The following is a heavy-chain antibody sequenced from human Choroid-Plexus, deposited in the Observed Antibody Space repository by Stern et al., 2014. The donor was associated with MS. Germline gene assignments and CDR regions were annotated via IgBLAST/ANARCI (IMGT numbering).Heavy chain of an antibody. J-gene: IGHJ6*02. CDR1: GYIFTGYY. D-gene: IGHD3-3*01. CDR3: ARDQRGITIFGVVTDYYYLGMDV. V-gene: IGHV1-2*02. CDR2: IHPNTGGT. Sequence: QVQLMQSGAEVKKPGASVKVSCKTSGYIFTGYYIHWVRQASGQGLEWMAWIHPNTGGTKYAQKFQGRVTMSRDTSISTAYVELSSLTSDDTAVYYCARDQRGITIFGVVTDYYYLGMDVWGQGTTVTVSS.